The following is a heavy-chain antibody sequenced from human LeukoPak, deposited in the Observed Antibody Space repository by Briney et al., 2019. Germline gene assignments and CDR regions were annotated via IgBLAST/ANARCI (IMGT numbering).Heavy chain of an antibody. CDR1: GFSFDDYA. Sequence: SLRLSCAASGFSFDDYAMHWVRQAPGKGLEWVSGISWNSGNIGYADSVKGRFTISRDNAKNSLYLQMNSLRAEDTAVYYCARQMSTIGSDFWGQGTLVTVSS. D-gene: IGHD5-24*01. CDR3: ARQMSTIGSDF. J-gene: IGHJ4*02. CDR2: ISWNSGNI. V-gene: IGHV3-9*01.